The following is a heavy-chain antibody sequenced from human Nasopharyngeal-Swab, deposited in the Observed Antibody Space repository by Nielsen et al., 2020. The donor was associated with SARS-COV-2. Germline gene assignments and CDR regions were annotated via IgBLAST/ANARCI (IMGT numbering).Heavy chain of an antibody. V-gene: IGHV3-11*01. CDR1: GFTFSDYY. J-gene: IGHJ4*02. CDR2: ISSSGSTI. Sequence: GESLNTSCAASGFTFSDYYMSWIRQAPGKGLEWVSYISSSGSTIYYADSVKGRFTISRDNAKNSLYLQMNSLRAEDTAVYYWARAAPYYYDSSGYYPFDYWGQGTLVTVSS. CDR3: ARAAPYYYDSSGYYPFDY. D-gene: IGHD3-22*01.